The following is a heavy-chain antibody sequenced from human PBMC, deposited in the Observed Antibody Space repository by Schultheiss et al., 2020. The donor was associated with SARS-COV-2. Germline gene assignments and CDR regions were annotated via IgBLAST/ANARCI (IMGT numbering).Heavy chain of an antibody. CDR3: ARSFYDFWSGYYTVEYFQH. V-gene: IGHV3-33*08. D-gene: IGHD3-3*01. CDR1: GFTFSSYG. CDR2: IWYDGSNK. Sequence: GGSLRLSCAASGFTFSSYGMHWVRQAPGKGLEWVAVIWYDGSNKYYADSVKGRFTISRDNSKNTLYLQMNSLRAEDTAVYYCARSFYDFWSGYYTVEYFQHWGQGTLVTVSS. J-gene: IGHJ1*01.